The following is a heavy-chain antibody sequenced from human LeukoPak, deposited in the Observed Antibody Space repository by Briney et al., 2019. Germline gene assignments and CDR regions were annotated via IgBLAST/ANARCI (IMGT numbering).Heavy chain of an antibody. CDR2: FDPEDGET. J-gene: IGHJ4*02. CDR1: GYTLTELS. Sequence: ASVKVSCKVSGYTLTELSMHWVRQAPGKGLEWMGGFDPEDGETIYAQKFQGRVTMTEDTSTDTAYMELSSLRSEDTAVYYCARGGGPTYCGGDCPANFDYWGQGTLVTVSS. D-gene: IGHD2-21*02. V-gene: IGHV1-24*01. CDR3: ARGGGPTYCGGDCPANFDY.